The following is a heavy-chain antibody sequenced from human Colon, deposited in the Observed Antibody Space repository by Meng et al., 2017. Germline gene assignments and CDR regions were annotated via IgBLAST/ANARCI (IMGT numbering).Heavy chain of an antibody. D-gene: IGHD2-8*01. CDR2: INPNSGGT. CDR3: ARGRCTTASCYRVDP. CDR1: GYIFTDYF. V-gene: IGHV1-2*06. Sequence: QMQLVQSGAEVRKPGASVKVSCKASGYIFTDYFIHWIRQAHGQGFEWLGRINPNSGGTNFARKFQGRVAMTRDTSTTTTYMELNTLTSDDTAVYYCARGRCTTASCYRVDPWGQGTLVTVSS. J-gene: IGHJ5*02.